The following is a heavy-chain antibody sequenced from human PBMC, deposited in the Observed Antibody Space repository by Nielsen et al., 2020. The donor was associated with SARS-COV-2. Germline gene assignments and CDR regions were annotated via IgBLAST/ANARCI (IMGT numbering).Heavy chain of an antibody. Sequence: GGSLRLSCGASGFTISSSFMRWVRQAAGKGLDWVSVIYTDGSTSYADSVKGRFTVSRDNSKNTLYLQMNSLRAEDTAMYYCARDNWGRMDVWGQGTTVTVSS. CDR2: IYTDGST. J-gene: IGHJ6*02. CDR3: ARDNWGRMDV. V-gene: IGHV3-66*01. CDR1: GFTISSSF. D-gene: IGHD7-27*01.